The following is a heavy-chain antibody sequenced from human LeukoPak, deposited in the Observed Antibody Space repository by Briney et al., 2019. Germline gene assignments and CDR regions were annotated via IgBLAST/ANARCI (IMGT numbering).Heavy chain of an antibody. CDR3: ARDSQVHWPTLDY. Sequence: GGSLRLSCAASGFIFSGYGLHWVRQAPGKGLDRVAAVSFDENNIYYADSVKGRFTISRDNSRNTLYLQMNSLRAEDPAVYYCARDSQVHWPTLDYWGLGALVTVSS. CDR1: GFIFSGYG. D-gene: IGHD1-1*01. J-gene: IGHJ4*02. CDR2: VSFDENNI. V-gene: IGHV3-30*03.